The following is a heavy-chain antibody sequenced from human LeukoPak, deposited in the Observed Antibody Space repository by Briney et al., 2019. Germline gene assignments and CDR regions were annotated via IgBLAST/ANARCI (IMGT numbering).Heavy chain of an antibody. V-gene: IGHV3-21*01. J-gene: IGHJ3*02. CDR3: ARGGTGAIRDDTFDI. Sequence: GGSLRLSCTASGFTFSRYSMNWVRQAPGKGLEWVSSISSSSGHIFYADSVKGRFTISRDNAKNSLYLQMNSLRAEDTAVYYCARGGTGAIRDDTFDIWGQGAMVTVSS. CDR2: ISSSSGHI. CDR1: GFTFSRYS. D-gene: IGHD1-7*01.